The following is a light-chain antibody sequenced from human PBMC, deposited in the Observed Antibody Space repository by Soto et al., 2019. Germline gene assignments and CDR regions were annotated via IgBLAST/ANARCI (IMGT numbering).Light chain of an antibody. CDR2: GAS. Sequence: IRLSHSPDTLSLNPRERATLSCRASQSVSSSLAWYQQKPGQAPRLLISGASSRATGIPDRFSGSGSGTDFTLTISRLEPEDFGLYYCQQYNSPIPFGQGTRLEI. CDR1: QSVSSS. J-gene: IGKJ5*01. CDR3: QQYNSPIP. V-gene: IGKV3-20*01.